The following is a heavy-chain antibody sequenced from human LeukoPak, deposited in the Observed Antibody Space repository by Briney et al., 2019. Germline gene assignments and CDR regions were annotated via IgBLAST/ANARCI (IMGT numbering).Heavy chain of an antibody. CDR3: TRPHYYYGSGGDV. CDR2: IRSKANSYAT. CDR1: GFTFSGTA. Sequence: GGSLRLSCAAAGFTFSGTAMHWVRQASGKGLEWVGRIRSKANSYATAYAASVKGRFTISRDDSNNTAYLQMNSLKTKYTAVYYCTRPHYYYGSGGDVWGKGTTVTVSS. D-gene: IGHD3-10*01. V-gene: IGHV3-73*01. J-gene: IGHJ6*04.